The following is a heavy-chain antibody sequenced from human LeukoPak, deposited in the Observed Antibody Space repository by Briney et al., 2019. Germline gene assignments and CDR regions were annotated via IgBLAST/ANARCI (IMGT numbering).Heavy chain of an antibody. Sequence: GASVKVSCKASGYTFTSYGISWVRQAPGQGLEWMGWISAYNGNTNYAQKLQGRVTMTTDTSTSTAYMELRSLRSDDTAVYYCARETGIHPFYYYYYGMDVWGQGTTVTVSS. CDR1: GYTFTSYG. CDR3: ARETGIHPFYYYYYGMDV. D-gene: IGHD1-14*01. J-gene: IGHJ6*02. CDR2: ISAYNGNT. V-gene: IGHV1-18*01.